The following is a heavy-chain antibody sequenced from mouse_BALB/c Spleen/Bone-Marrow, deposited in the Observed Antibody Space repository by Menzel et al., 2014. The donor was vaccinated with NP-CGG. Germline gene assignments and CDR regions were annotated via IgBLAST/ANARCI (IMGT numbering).Heavy chain of an antibody. J-gene: IGHJ3*01. CDR2: INPSNGGT. CDR1: SYSFTNYY. CDR3: ARGGNYGWFAY. Sequence: QVQLQQSGAELVKPGASVKLSCKASSYSFTNYYMYWVKRRPGQGLEWIGEINPSNGGTNFNEKFKNKATLTVDKSSSTAYMQLSSLTSEDSAVYYCARGGNYGWFAYWGQGTLVTVSA. D-gene: IGHD2-1*01. V-gene: IGHV1S81*02.